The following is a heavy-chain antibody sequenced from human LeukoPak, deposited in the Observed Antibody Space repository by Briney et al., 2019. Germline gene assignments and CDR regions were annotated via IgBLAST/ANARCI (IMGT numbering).Heavy chain of an antibody. D-gene: IGHD3-3*01. CDR2: MNPNSGNT. J-gene: IGHJ6*03. Sequence: ASVKVSCKASGYTFTSYDINWVRQATGQGLEWMGWMNPNSGNTGYAQKFQGRVTITRNTSISTAYMELSSLRSEDTAVYYCARGAVDDFWSGYYIGYYYMDVWGKGTTVTVSS. CDR1: GYTFTSYD. CDR3: ARGAVDDFWSGYYIGYYYMDV. V-gene: IGHV1-8*03.